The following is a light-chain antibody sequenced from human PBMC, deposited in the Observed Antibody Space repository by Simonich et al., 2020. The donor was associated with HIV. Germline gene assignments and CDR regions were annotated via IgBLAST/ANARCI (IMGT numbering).Light chain of an antibody. V-gene: IGKV3-20*01. Sequence: EIVMPQSPDTLSVSPGERATLPCRASPSVSINLAWYQQKPGQAPRLRSHGASTRATGIPARCSGSESGTDFTLTISRLEPEDFAVYYCQQYGSSPLFGQGTKVEIK. J-gene: IGKJ1*01. CDR3: QQYGSSPL. CDR1: PSVSIN. CDR2: GAS.